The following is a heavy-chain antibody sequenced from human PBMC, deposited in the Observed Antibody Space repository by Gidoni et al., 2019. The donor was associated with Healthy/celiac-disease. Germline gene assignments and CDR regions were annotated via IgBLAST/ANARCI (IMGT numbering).Heavy chain of an antibody. V-gene: IGHV2-70*15. D-gene: IGHD3-16*02. J-gene: IGHJ4*02. CDR3: ARITFGGVIVPFDY. Sequence: QVTLRESGPALVQPTQTLTLTCTFYGFSLSTSGMCVSWSRQPPGKALEWLARIDWDDDKYYSTSLKTRLTISKDTSKNQVVLTMTNMDPVDTATYDCARITFGGVIVPFDYWGQGTLVTVSS. CDR1: GFSLSTSGMC. CDR2: IDWDDDK.